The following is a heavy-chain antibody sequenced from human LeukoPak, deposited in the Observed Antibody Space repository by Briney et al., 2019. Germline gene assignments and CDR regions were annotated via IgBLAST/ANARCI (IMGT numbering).Heavy chain of an antibody. Sequence: ASVKVSCKASGYTFTGYYMHWVRQAPGRGLEWMGWINPNSGGTNYAQKLQGRVTMTTDTSTSTAYMELRSLRSDDTAVYYCARDSITMVRGRIDYWGQGTLVTVSS. D-gene: IGHD3-10*01. J-gene: IGHJ4*02. V-gene: IGHV1-2*02. CDR2: INPNSGGT. CDR3: ARDSITMVRGRIDY. CDR1: GYTFTGYY.